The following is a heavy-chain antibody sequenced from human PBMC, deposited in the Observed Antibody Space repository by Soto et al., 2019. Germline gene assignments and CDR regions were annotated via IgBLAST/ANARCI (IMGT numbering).Heavy chain of an antibody. CDR2: ISAYNGNT. V-gene: IGHV1-18*04. J-gene: IGHJ6*02. CDR1: GHTFTSYG. D-gene: IGHD6-6*01. CDR3: ARGSSSSSYYGTDV. Sequence: ASVKVSCKVSGHTFTSYGISWVRQAPGQGLEWMGWISAYNGNTNYAQKLQGRVTMTTDTSTSTAYMELRRLRSDDKAVYYCARGSSSSSYYGTDVWGQGPTVTVSS.